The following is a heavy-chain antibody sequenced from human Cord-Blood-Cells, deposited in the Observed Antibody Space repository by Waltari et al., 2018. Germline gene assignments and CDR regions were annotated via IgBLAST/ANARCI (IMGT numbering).Heavy chain of an antibody. CDR3: ARSGYSSGWFDAFDI. CDR2: IYTSGST. D-gene: IGHD6-19*01. J-gene: IGHJ3*02. CDR1: GGSISSYY. Sequence: QVQLPESGPGLVKPSETLSLTCTVSGGSISSYYWSWIRQPAGKGLEWIGRIYTSGSTNHNPSLKRRVTMSVDTSKNQFSLKLSSVTAADTAVYYCARSGYSSGWFDAFDIWGQGTMVTVSS. V-gene: IGHV4-4*07.